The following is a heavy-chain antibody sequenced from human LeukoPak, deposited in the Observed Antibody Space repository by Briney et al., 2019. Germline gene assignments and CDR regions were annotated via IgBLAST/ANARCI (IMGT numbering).Heavy chain of an antibody. J-gene: IGHJ4*02. Sequence: SETLSLTCAVSGGSISSSDWWSWVRLPPGKGLEWIGEIYHSGSTNYNPSLKSRVTISLDMFKNQFSLKVSSVTAADTAVYYCASSWTEGYWGPGTLVTVSS. CDR1: GGSISSSDW. CDR3: ASSWTEGY. CDR2: IYHSGST. V-gene: IGHV4-4*02. D-gene: IGHD6-6*01.